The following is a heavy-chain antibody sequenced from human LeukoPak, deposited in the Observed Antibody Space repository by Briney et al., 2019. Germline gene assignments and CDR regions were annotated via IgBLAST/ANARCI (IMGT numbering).Heavy chain of an antibody. V-gene: IGHV4-39*07. D-gene: IGHD3-22*01. J-gene: IGHJ4*02. CDR2: IYYSGST. CDR1: GGSISGSSYY. CDR3: AREAVRDYYFDY. Sequence: PSETLSLTCTVSGGSISGSSYYWGWIRQPPGKGLEWIGSIYYSGSTYYNPSLKSRVTISVDTSKNQFSLKLSSVTAADTAVYYCAREAVRDYYFDYWGQGTLVTVSS.